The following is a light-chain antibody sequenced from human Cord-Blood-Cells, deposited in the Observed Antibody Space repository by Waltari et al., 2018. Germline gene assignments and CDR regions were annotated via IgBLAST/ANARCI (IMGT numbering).Light chain of an antibody. CDR3: CSYAGSYTLKV. CDR1: SSDVGGYNY. V-gene: IGLV2-11*01. J-gene: IGLJ2*01. CDR2: DVS. Sequence: QSALTQPRSVSGSPGQSVTISCTGTSSDVGGYNYVSWYQQHPGKAPKLMIYDVSKRPSGVPDRFSGSKSGNTASLTISGLQAEDEADYYCCSYAGSYTLKVFGGRTKVTVL.